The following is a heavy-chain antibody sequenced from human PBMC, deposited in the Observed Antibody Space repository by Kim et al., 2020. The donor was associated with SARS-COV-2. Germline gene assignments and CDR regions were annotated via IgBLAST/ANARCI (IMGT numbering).Heavy chain of an antibody. Sequence: ADSVKGRFTISRDNSKNTLYLQMNSLRAEDTAVYYCAKDLDSSGYHRFDYWGQGTLVTVSS. D-gene: IGHD3-22*01. J-gene: IGHJ4*02. CDR3: AKDLDSSGYHRFDY. V-gene: IGHV3-30*02.